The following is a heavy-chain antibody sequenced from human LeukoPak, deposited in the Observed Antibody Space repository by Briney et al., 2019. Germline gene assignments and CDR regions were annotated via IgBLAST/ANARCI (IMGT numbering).Heavy chain of an antibody. Sequence: ASEKVSCKASGYTFTSYYMHWVRQAPGQGLEWMGVIYPSGGSTSYAQKFQGRVTMTRDTSTSTVYMELSSLRSEDTAVYYCASSSGGSYEDWFDPWGQGTLVTVSS. V-gene: IGHV1-46*01. CDR3: ASSSGGSYEDWFDP. J-gene: IGHJ5*02. D-gene: IGHD1-26*01. CDR1: GYTFTSYY. CDR2: IYPSGGST.